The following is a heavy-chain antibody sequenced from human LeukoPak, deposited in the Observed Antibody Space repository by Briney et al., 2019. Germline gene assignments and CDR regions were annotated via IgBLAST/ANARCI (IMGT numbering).Heavy chain of an antibody. CDR2: IIPILGIA. D-gene: IGHD6-13*01. J-gene: IGHJ4*02. V-gene: IGHV1-69*04. CDR3: ARGRAAAGYYFDY. Sequence: ASVKVSCKASGGTFSSYAISWVRQAPGQGLEWMGRIIPILGIANYAQKFQGRVTITADKSTSTAYMELSSLRSEGTAVYYCARGRAAAGYYFDYWGQGTLVTVSS. CDR1: GGTFSSYA.